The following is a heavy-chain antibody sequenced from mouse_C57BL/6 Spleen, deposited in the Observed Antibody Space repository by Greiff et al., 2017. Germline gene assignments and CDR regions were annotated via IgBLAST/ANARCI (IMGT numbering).Heavy chain of an antibody. J-gene: IGHJ1*03. CDR3: ARSGYGNHWYFDV. Sequence: QVQLQQPGAELVKPVASVKMSCKASGYTFTSYWITWVKQRPGQGLEWIGDIYPGSGSTNYNEKFKSKATLTVDTSSSTAYMQLSSLTSEDSAVYYCARSGYGNHWYFDVWGTGTTVTVSS. CDR2: IYPGSGST. V-gene: IGHV1-55*01. D-gene: IGHD2-10*02. CDR1: GYTFTSYW.